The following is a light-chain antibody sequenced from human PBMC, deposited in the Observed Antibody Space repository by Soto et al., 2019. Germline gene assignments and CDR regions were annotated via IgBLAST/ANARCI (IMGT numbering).Light chain of an antibody. CDR1: QSVFDSSDIKNY. Sequence: DIVMTQSPESLAVSLGERATINCKSSQSVFDSSDIKNYLGWYQHRPGHPPKLLIYWASTRESGVPDRFSGSGSGTDFTLTIIGLQAEDVAVYYCQQYYSFPLSFGGGTKVEIK. CDR3: QQYYSFPLS. J-gene: IGKJ4*01. V-gene: IGKV4-1*01. CDR2: WAS.